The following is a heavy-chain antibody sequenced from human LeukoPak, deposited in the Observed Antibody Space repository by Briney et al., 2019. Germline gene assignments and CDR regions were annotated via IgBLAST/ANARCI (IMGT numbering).Heavy chain of an antibody. CDR3: AREYYYDSSGYYYVWAFDI. V-gene: IGHV4-59*01. D-gene: IGHD3-22*01. CDR1: GASISSYY. J-gene: IGHJ3*02. Sequence: SETLSLTCTVSGASISSYYWSWIRQPPGKGLEWIGYIYYSGSTNYNPSLKSRVTISVDTSKNQFSLKLSSVTAADTAVYYCAREYYYDSSGYYYVWAFDIWDQGTMVTVSS. CDR2: IYYSGST.